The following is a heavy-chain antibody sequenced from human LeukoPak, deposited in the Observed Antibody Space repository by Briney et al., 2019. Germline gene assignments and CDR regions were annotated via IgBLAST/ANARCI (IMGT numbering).Heavy chain of an antibody. CDR2: IYHSGST. V-gene: IGHV4-4*02. Sequence: SGTLSLTCGVSGGSISSSYWWSWVRQPPGKGLEWIGEIYHSGSTNYNPSLKSRVTISMDKSKNQFSLNLSSVTAADTAVYYCAKPDPSGRSFGGVTVIGAFDIWGQGTMVTVSS. CDR3: AKPDPSGRSFGGVTVIGAFDI. D-gene: IGHD3-16*02. J-gene: IGHJ3*02. CDR1: GGSISSSYW.